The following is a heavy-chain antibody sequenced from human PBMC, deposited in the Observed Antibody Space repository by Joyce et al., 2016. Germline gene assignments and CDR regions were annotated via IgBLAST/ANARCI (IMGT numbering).Heavy chain of an antibody. CDR3: AKGFGIASAGTPQPFDF. J-gene: IGHJ4*02. CDR2: ISDDGTIQ. Sequence: QVQLVESGGGVVQPGRSLRLSCAASGFPFSSYALHWVRHAPGKGLEWVAVISDDGTIQHYADSVKGRFTISGDKSKNTLYLQMSSLRAEDTAVYYCAKGFGIASAGTPQPFDFWGQGTQVTVSS. D-gene: IGHD6-13*01. CDR1: GFPFSSYA. V-gene: IGHV3-30*04.